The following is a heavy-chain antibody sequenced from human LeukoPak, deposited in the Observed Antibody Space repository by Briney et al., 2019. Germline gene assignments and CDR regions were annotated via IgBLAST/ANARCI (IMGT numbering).Heavy chain of an antibody. J-gene: IGHJ4*02. CDR2: INHSGST. D-gene: IGHD3-22*01. Sequence: SETLSLTCAVYGGSFSGYYWSWIRQPPGKGLEWIGEINHSGSTNYNPSLKSRVTISVDTSKNQFSLKLSSVTAADTAVYYCARGHYDSSGYYYDYFDYWGQGTLVTVSS. V-gene: IGHV4-34*01. CDR3: ARGHYDSSGYYYDYFDY. CDR1: GGSFSGYY.